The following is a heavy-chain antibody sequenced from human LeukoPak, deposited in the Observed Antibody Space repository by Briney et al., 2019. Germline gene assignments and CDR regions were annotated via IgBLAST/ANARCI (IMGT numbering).Heavy chain of an antibody. CDR2: INPNSGGT. V-gene: IGHV1-2*02. D-gene: IGHD2-2*01. Sequence: ASVKVSCKASGYTFTGYYMHWERQAPGQGLEWMGWINPNSGGTNYAQKFQGRVTITRDTSISTAYMELSRLRSDDTAVYYCARDPTYCSSTSCYLSNAFDIWGQGTMVTVSS. J-gene: IGHJ3*02. CDR3: ARDPTYCSSTSCYLSNAFDI. CDR1: GYTFTGYY.